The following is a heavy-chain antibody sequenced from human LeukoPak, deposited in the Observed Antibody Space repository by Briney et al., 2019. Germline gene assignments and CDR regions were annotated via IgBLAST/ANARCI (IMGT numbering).Heavy chain of an antibody. V-gene: IGHV3-74*01. CDR1: GFTFSIYA. Sequence: GGSLRLSCAASGFTFSIYAMSWVRQAPGKGLVWVSRMNSDGSTTNYADSVKGRFTISRDNAKNTLYLQMNSLRAEDTAVYYCVRALMGTSDHWGQGSLVTVSS. J-gene: IGHJ4*02. CDR2: MNSDGSTT. CDR3: VRALMGTSDH. D-gene: IGHD7-27*01.